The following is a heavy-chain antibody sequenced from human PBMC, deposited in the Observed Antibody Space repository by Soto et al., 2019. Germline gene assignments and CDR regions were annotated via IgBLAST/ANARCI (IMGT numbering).Heavy chain of an antibody. CDR2: IWYDGSNK. CDR1: GFTFSSYG. CDR3: ARGSILTAYCFDY. Sequence: QVQLVESGGGVVQPGRSLRLSCAASGFTFSSYGMHWVRQAPGKGLEWVAVIWYDGSNKYYADSVKGRFTISRDNXKNTLYLQTNSLRAEDTAVYYCARGSILTAYCFDYWGQGTLVTVSS. D-gene: IGHD3-3*02. J-gene: IGHJ4*02. V-gene: IGHV3-33*01.